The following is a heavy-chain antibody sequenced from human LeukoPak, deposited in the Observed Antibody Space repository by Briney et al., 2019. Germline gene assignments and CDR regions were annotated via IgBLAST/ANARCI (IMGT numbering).Heavy chain of an antibody. CDR2: ISSTSSTI. CDR1: GFTFSSYS. V-gene: IGHV3-48*02. Sequence: TGGSLRLSCAASGFTFSSYSMHWVRQAPGKGLEWVSYISSTSSTIYYADSVKGRFTISRDNAKNSLYLQMNSLRDEDTAVYYCARAAPYYYDSSGYSAFDSWGQGTMVTVSA. D-gene: IGHD3-22*01. CDR3: ARAAPYYYDSSGYSAFDS. J-gene: IGHJ3*02.